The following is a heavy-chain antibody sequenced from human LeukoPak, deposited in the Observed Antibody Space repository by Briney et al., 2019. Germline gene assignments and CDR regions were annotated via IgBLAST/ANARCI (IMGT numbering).Heavy chain of an antibody. CDR3: AKDLGYGGCGPDY. Sequence: GGSLRLSCAASGFTFDDYAMHWVRQAPGKGLEWVSGISWNSGSIGYADSVKGRFTISRDNAKNSLYLQMNSLRAEDTALYYCAKDLGYGGCGPDYWGQGTLVTVSS. CDR2: ISWNSGSI. D-gene: IGHD5-12*01. J-gene: IGHJ4*02. V-gene: IGHV3-9*01. CDR1: GFTFDDYA.